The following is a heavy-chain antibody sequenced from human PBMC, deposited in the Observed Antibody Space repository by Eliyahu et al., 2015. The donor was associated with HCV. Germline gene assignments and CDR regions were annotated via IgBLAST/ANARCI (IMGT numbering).Heavy chain of an antibody. Sequence: QLHLQESGPGLVKPSETLSLTCTVSGXSIXSXSYYWGWXRXPPGKGLEWIGSVSYSGNTYYYPSLKSRVTISVDTSKNQFSLKLSSVTAADTAVYYCARQAPGWGLLPYYFDYWGQGTLVTVPS. V-gene: IGHV4-39*01. CDR2: VSYSGNT. CDR1: GXSIXSXSYY. D-gene: IGHD1-26*01. CDR3: ARQAPGWGLLPYYFDY. J-gene: IGHJ4*02.